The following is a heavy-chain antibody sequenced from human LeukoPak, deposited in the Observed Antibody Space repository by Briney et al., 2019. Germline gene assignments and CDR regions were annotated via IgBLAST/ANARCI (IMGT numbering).Heavy chain of an antibody. D-gene: IGHD2-21*02. CDR3: AKCHGGDCYGAFDI. Sequence: PSGTLSLTCAVSGGSISSSNWWSWVRQPPGKGLEWIGEIYHSGTTNYNPSLKSRVTISIDNSKNQFSLKLSSVTAADTAVYYCAKCHGGDCYGAFDIWGQGTMVTVSS. J-gene: IGHJ3*02. CDR2: IYHSGTT. CDR1: GGSISSSNW. V-gene: IGHV4-4*02.